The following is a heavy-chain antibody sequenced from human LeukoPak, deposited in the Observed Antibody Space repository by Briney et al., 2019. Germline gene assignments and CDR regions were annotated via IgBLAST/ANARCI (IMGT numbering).Heavy chain of an antibody. CDR3: ARCFQWGVIDY. D-gene: IGHD3-10*01. Sequence: PSETLSLTCTVSGGSISSYYWSWIRQPPGKGLEWIGYIYYSGSTNYNPSLKSRVTISVDTSKNQFSLKLSSVTAADTAVYYCARCFQWGVIDYWGQGTLVTVSS. J-gene: IGHJ4*02. CDR1: GGSISSYY. V-gene: IGHV4-59*01. CDR2: IYYSGST.